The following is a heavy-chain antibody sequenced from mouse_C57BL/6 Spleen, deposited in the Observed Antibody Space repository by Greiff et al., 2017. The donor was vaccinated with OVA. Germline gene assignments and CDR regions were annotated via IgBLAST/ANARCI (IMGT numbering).Heavy chain of an antibody. CDR2: IDPSDSYT. V-gene: IGHV1-69*01. D-gene: IGHD2-2*01. CDR3: ARYGYDGGFAY. CDR1: GYTFTSYW. J-gene: IGHJ3*01. Sequence: QVQLQQSGAELVMPGASVKLSCKASGYTFTSYWMHWVKQRPGQGLEWIGEIDPSDSYTNYNQKFKGKSTLTVDKSSSTAYMQLSSLTSEDSAVYYCARYGYDGGFAYWGQGTLVTVSA.